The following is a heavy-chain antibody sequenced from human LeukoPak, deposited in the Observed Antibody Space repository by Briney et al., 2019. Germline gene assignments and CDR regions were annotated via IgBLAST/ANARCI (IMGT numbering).Heavy chain of an antibody. CDR2: IIPIFGTA. Sequence: ASVKVSCKASGGTFSSYTISWVRQAPGQGLEWMGGIIPIFGTANYAQKFQGRVTITADKSTSTAYMELSSLRSEDTAVYYCARGYSYGFYPFDYWGQGTLVTVSS. J-gene: IGHJ4*02. CDR1: GGTFSSYT. D-gene: IGHD5-18*01. V-gene: IGHV1-69*06. CDR3: ARGYSYGFYPFDY.